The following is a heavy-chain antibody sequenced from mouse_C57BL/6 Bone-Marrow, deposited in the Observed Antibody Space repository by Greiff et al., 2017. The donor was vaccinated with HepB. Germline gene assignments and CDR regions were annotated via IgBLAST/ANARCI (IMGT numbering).Heavy chain of an antibody. Sequence: VQLQESGAELVRPGASVKLSCKASGYTFTDYYINWVKQRPGQGLEWIARIYPGSGNTYYNEKFKGKATLTAEKSSSTAYMQLSSLTSEDSAVYFCATREFAYWGQGTLVTVSA. CDR2: IYPGSGNT. CDR1: GYTFTDYY. CDR3: ATREFAY. V-gene: IGHV1-76*01. J-gene: IGHJ3*01.